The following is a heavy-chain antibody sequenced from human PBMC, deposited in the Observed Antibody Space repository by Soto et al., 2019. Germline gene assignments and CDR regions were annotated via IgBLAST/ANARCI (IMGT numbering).Heavy chain of an antibody. CDR3: AREKSSRGDYVRVISYYYYMDV. CDR2: INHSGST. D-gene: IGHD4-17*01. Sequence: QVQLQQWGAGLLKPSETLSLTCAVYGGSFSGYYWSWIRQPPGKGLEWIGEINHSGSTNYNPSLKIRVTISVDTSKNQFALKLSSVTAADTAVYYCAREKSSRGDYVRVISYYYYMDVWGKGTTVTVSS. V-gene: IGHV4-34*01. J-gene: IGHJ6*03. CDR1: GGSFSGYY.